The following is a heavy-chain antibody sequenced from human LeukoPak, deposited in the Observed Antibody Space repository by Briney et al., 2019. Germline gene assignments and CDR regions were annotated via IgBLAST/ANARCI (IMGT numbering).Heavy chain of an antibody. CDR2: IYYSGST. CDR1: GGSISSSDYY. V-gene: IGHV4-30-4*01. D-gene: IGHD2-2*01. Sequence: SETLSLTCTVSGGSISSSDYYWSWIRQPPGKGLEWIGYIYYSGSTYYNPSLKSRVTISVDTSKNQFSLKLSSVTAADTAVYYCARDVLRYCSSTSCYHYYYYYAMDVWGKGTTVTVSS. J-gene: IGHJ6*04. CDR3: ARDVLRYCSSTSCYHYYYYYAMDV.